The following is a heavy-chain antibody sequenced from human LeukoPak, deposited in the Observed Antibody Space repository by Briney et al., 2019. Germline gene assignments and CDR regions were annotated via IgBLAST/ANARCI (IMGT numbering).Heavy chain of an antibody. CDR3: ARFKVTNGAYFDY. J-gene: IGHJ4*02. CDR2: IYYSGST. CDR1: GGSISSYY. V-gene: IGHV4-59*01. Sequence: SETLSLTCTVSGGSISSYYWSWIRQLPGKGLEWIGYIYYSGSTNYNPSLKSRVTISVDTSKNQFSLKLSSVTAADTAVYYCARFKVTNGAYFDYWGQGTLVTVSS. D-gene: IGHD7-27*01.